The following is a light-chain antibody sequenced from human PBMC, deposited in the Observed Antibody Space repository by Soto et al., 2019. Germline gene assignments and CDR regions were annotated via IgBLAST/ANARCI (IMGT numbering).Light chain of an antibody. J-gene: IGKJ5*01. CDR3: QQYGSSPIT. CDR1: QRVSSSY. V-gene: IGKV3-20*01. Sequence: DIVLTQSAGTLSLSPGERATLSCRASQRVSSSYLAWYQQKPGQAPRLLIYAASSRATGIPDRFTGSGSGTDFTLTISRLDPEDFAVYYCQQYGSSPITFGQGTRLEIK. CDR2: AAS.